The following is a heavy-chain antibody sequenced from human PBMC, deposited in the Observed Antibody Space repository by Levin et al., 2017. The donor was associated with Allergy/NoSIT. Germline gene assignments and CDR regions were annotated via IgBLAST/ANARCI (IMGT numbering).Heavy chain of an antibody. CDR1: GFTFSSSS. V-gene: IGHV1-58*01. CDR2: VVVGSGNT. J-gene: IGHJ4*02. Sequence: VSCKASGFTFSSSSVQWVRQARGQRLEWIGWVVVGSGNTNYAQKFQERVAITRDMSTSTAYMELSSLRSEDTAVYYCAAVGEYCSGGSCAGRPFDYWGQGTLVTVSS. CDR3: AAVGEYCSGGSCAGRPFDY. D-gene: IGHD2-15*01.